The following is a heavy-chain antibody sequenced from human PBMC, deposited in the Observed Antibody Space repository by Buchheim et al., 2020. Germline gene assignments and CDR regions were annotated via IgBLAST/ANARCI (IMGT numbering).Heavy chain of an antibody. CDR3: ARGAQLFPGYISGYSYGYGYFDY. J-gene: IGHJ4*02. CDR2: IWYDGSNK. CDR1: GFTFSSYG. Sequence: QVQLVESGGGVVQPGRSLRLSCAASGFTFSSYGMHWVRQAPGKGLEWVAVIWYDGSNKYYADSVKGRFTISRDNSKKTLYLQMNSLRAEDTAVYYCARGAQLFPGYISGYSYGYGYFDYWGQGTL. D-gene: IGHD5-18*01. V-gene: IGHV3-33*01.